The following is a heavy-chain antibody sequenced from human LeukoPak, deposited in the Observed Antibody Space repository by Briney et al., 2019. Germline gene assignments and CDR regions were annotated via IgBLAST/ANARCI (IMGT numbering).Heavy chain of an antibody. V-gene: IGHV3-21*01. D-gene: IGHD1-26*01. CDR1: GLTFSSYS. Sequence: GGSLRLSCAASGLTFSSYSMNWVRQAPGKGLEWVSCISTSSTYTYYADSVKGRFTISRDNAKNSLYLQMNSLRAEDTAVYYCARVGGQWELLLWGQGTLVTVPS. CDR2: ISTSSTYT. J-gene: IGHJ4*02. CDR3: ARVGGQWELLL.